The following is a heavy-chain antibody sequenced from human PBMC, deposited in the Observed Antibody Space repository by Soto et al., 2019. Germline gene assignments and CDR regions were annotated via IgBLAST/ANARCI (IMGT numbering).Heavy chain of an antibody. J-gene: IGHJ4*02. CDR3: AREPIDYGAFDY. Sequence: GSLRLSCAASGFTFSSYAMHWVRQAPGKGLEWIGSIYHSGSTYYNPSLKSRVTISVDTSKNQFSLKLSSVTAADTAVYYCAREPIDYGAFDYWGQGTLVTVSS. CDR1: GFTFSSYA. D-gene: IGHD4-17*01. V-gene: IGHV4-38-2*01. CDR2: IYHSGST.